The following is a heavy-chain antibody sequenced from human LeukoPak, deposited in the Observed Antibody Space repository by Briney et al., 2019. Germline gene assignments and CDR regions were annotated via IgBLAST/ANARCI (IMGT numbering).Heavy chain of an antibody. CDR3: ARGYSGYDYGYYYYYGMDV. Sequence: PSETLSLTCTVSGGSISSYYWSWIRQPPGKGLEWIGYIYYSGSTNYNPSLKSRVTISVDTSKNQSSLKLSSVTAADTAVYYCARGYSGYDYGYYYYYGMDVWGQGTTVTVSS. CDR1: GGSISSYY. V-gene: IGHV4-59*01. J-gene: IGHJ6*02. CDR2: IYYSGST. D-gene: IGHD5-12*01.